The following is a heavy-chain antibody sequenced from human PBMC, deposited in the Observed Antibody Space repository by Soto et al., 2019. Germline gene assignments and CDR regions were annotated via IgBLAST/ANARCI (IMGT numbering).Heavy chain of an antibody. Sequence: RHSCAASGFNCSSYAMHRVRQAPGKGLEWVAVISYDGSNKYYADSVKGRFTISRDNSKNTLYLQMNSLRAEDTAVYYCAKDLELERWLQFQFDYWGQGTLVSVSS. D-gene: IGHD5-12*01. CDR1: GFNCSSYA. CDR3: AKDLELERWLQFQFDY. CDR2: ISYDGSNK. J-gene: IGHJ4*02. V-gene: IGHV3-30-3*01.